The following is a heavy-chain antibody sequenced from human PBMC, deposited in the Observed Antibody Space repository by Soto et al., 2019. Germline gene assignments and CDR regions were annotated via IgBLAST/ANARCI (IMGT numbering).Heavy chain of an antibody. D-gene: IGHD3-22*01. J-gene: IGHJ4*02. CDR2: IYYSGST. CDR1: GGSISRSTYY. V-gene: IGHV4-39*07. Sequence: SETLSLTCTVSGGSISRSTYYWGWIRQPPGKGLEWIGSIYYSGSTYYRPSLKSRVTISVDTSKNQFSLKLRSVTAADTAVYYCARGGAGSGYYLFDSWGQGTLVTVSS. CDR3: ARGGAGSGYYLFDS.